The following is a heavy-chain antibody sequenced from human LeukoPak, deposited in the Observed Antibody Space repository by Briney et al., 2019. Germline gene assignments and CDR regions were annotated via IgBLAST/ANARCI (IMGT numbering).Heavy chain of an antibody. Sequence: PSETLSLTCTVSGGSISSYYWHWIRQPPGKGLEWIGYLYYSGNTYYNPSLKSRVTMSVDTSKNQFSLKLSSVTAADTAVYFCARAAYCGGDCYYYFDYWGQGTLVTVSS. CDR1: GGSISSYY. D-gene: IGHD2-21*02. V-gene: IGHV4-59*01. CDR2: LYYSGNT. CDR3: ARAAYCGGDCYYYFDY. J-gene: IGHJ4*02.